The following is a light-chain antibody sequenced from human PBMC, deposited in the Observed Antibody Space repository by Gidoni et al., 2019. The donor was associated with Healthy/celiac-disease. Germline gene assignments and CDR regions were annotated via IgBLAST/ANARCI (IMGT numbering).Light chain of an antibody. J-gene: IGKJ2*01. Sequence: ELVMTQSPATLSVSPGERATLSCRASQSVSSNLAWYQQKPGQAPRLLIYGASTRATGIPARFSGSGSGTEFTLTISSLQSEDFAVYYCQQYNNWPPALYTFXQXTKLEIK. CDR2: GAS. CDR1: QSVSSN. CDR3: QQYNNWPPALYT. V-gene: IGKV3-15*01.